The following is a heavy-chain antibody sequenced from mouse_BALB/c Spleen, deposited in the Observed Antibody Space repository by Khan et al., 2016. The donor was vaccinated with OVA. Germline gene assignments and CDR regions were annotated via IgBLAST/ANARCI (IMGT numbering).Heavy chain of an antibody. Sequence: QVQLQQSGAELVRPGVSVKISYKGSGYTFTDFTLHWVKQSHAMSLEWIGVISTYYGDATYNQRFKDKATMTVDKSSSTAYMELARLTSEDSAIYYCTRGGGGNRFAYWGQGTLVTVSA. V-gene: IGHV1S137*01. CDR2: ISTYYGDA. CDR3: TRGGGGNRFAY. J-gene: IGHJ3*01. CDR1: GYTFTDFT.